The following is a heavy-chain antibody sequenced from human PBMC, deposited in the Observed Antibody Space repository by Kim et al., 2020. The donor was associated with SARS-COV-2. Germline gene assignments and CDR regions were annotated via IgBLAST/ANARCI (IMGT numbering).Heavy chain of an antibody. Sequence: ASVKVSCKASGYTFTSYYMHWVRQAPGQGLEWMGIINPSGGSTSYAQKFQGRVTMTRDTSTSTVYMELSSLRSEDTAVYYCARGAEVWGSYRPFDYWGQGTLVTVSS. CDR3: ARGAEVWGSYRPFDY. V-gene: IGHV1-46*01. D-gene: IGHD3-16*02. J-gene: IGHJ4*02. CDR1: GYTFTSYY. CDR2: INPSGGST.